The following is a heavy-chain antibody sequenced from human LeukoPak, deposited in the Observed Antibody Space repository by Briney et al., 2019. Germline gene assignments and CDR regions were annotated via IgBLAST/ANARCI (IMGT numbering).Heavy chain of an antibody. CDR2: IFYSGTT. J-gene: IGHJ4*02. D-gene: IGHD1-26*01. Sequence: KPSETLSLTCTVSGGSISGYYWGWIRQPPGKGLEYIGFIFYSGTTNYNPSLKSRVTISVDTSKNQFSLKLSSVTAADTAVYFCAKAISVGATTDAADWGQGTLVTVSS. V-gene: IGHV4-59*08. CDR1: GGSISGYY. CDR3: AKAISVGATTDAAD.